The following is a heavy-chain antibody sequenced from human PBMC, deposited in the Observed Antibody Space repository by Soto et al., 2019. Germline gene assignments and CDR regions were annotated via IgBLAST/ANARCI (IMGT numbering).Heavy chain of an antibody. CDR2: IYYSGST. CDR3: ARLRYFDWLLAIDY. V-gene: IGHV4-59*01. D-gene: IGHD3-9*01. Sequence: SETLSLTCTVSGGSISSYYGSWIRQPPGKGLEWIGYIYYSGSTNYNPSLKSRVTISVDTSKNQFSLKLSSVTAADTAVYYCARLRYFDWLLAIDYWGQGTLVTVSS. J-gene: IGHJ4*02. CDR1: GGSISSYY.